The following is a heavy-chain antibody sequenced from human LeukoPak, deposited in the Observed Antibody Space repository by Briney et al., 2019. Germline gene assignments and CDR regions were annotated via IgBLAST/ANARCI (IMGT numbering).Heavy chain of an antibody. CDR1: GFTFSSYA. V-gene: IGHV3-30-3*01. CDR2: ISYDGSNK. J-gene: IGHJ4*02. CDR3: ARDALPYYDILTGYPFDY. Sequence: GGSLRLSCAASGFTFSSYAMHWVRQAPGKGLEWVAVISYDGSNKYYADSVKGRFTISRDNSKNTLYLQMNSLRAEDTAVYYCARDALPYYDILTGYPFDYWGQGTLVTVSS. D-gene: IGHD3-9*01.